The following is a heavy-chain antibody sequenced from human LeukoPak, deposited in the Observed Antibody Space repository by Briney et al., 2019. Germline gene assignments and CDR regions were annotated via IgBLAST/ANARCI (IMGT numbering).Heavy chain of an antibody. V-gene: IGHV4-34*01. CDR2: INHSGST. CDR3: ASTYYDILTGPGNWFDP. J-gene: IGHJ5*02. D-gene: IGHD3-9*01. Sequence: SETLSLTCAVYGGSFSGYYWSWIRQPPGKGLEWIGEINHSGSTNYNPSLKSRVTISVDTSKNQFSLKLSSVTAADTAVYYCASTYYDILTGPGNWFDPWGQGTLVTVSS. CDR1: GGSFSGYY.